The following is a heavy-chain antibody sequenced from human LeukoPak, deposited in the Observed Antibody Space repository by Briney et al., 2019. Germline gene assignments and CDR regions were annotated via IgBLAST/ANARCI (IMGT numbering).Heavy chain of an antibody. J-gene: IGHJ4*02. CDR1: GYTFTDYA. V-gene: IGHV1-3*01. D-gene: IGHD2-2*01. CDR3: ARGSTSDWPFDY. Sequence: ASVTVSCMASGYTFTDYAIHWVRQAPGQRLEWMGWINAGNGDTKYSQKFQGRVTITRDTSASIVYMELSSLISEDTALYSCARGSTSDWPFDYWGQGTRVTVSS. CDR2: INAGNGDT.